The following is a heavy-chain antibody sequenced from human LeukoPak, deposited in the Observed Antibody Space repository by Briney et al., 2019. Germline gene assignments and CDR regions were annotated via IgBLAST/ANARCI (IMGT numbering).Heavy chain of an antibody. V-gene: IGHV4-34*01. Sequence: KPSETLSLTCAVYGGSFSGYYWSWIRQPPGKGLEWIGEINHSGSTNYNPSLKSRVTISVDTSKNQFSLKLSSVTAADTAVYYCARGFNVLRYFDWPSRWFDPWGQGTLVTVSS. J-gene: IGHJ5*02. CDR1: GGSFSGYY. CDR3: ARGFNVLRYFDWPSRWFDP. CDR2: INHSGST. D-gene: IGHD3-9*01.